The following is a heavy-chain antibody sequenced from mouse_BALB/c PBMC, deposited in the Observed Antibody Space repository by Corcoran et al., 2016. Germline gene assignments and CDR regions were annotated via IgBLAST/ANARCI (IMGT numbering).Heavy chain of an antibody. V-gene: IGHV14-3*02. J-gene: IGHJ1*01. Sequence: EVQLQQSGSELVKPGASVKLSCTASGFNIKDTYMHWVKQRPEQGLEWIGRIDPANGNTIYDPKFQGKATITADTSSNTAYLQRSSLTSEDTAVYYCARWDWYFDVWGAGTTVTVSS. CDR1: GFNIKDTY. CDR2: IDPANGNT. CDR3: ARWDWYFDV.